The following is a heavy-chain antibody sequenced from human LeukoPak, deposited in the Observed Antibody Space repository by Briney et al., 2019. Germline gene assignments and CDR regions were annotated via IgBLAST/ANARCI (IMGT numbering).Heavy chain of an antibody. CDR1: EFTFSSYA. Sequence: NPGGSLRLSCAASEFTFSSYAMNWVRQAPGKGLEWVSYISSSGNAIYYADSVKGRFTISRDNAKNSLYLQMNSLRAEDTAVYYCAREALALNYWGQGTLVTVSS. CDR2: ISSSGNAI. J-gene: IGHJ4*02. CDR3: AREALALNY. V-gene: IGHV3-48*03.